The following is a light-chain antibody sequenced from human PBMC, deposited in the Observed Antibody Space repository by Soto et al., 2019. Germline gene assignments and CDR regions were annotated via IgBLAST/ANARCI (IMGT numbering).Light chain of an antibody. J-gene: IGKJ1*01. CDR3: QQYSSSRT. V-gene: IGKV3-20*01. CDR2: GAS. Sequence: ENVLTQSPCTLALSPGERATLSCRASQSVSSSYLAWYQQKPGQAPRLLIYGASTRGTVIPARFSGSGSGTDFTLTISRLEPEDSAMYYCQQYSSSRTFGQGTKVDIK. CDR1: QSVSSSY.